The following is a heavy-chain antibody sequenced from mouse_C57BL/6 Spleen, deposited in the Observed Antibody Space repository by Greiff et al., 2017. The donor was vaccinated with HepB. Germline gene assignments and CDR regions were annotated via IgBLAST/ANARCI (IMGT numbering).Heavy chain of an antibody. Sequence: LEESGAELARPGASVKLSCKASGYTFTSYGISWVKQRTGQGLEWIGEIYPRSGNTYYNEKFKGKATLTADKSSSTAYMELRSLTSEDSAVYFCASITTVVAKGYWGQGTTLTVSS. J-gene: IGHJ2*01. CDR1: GYTFTSYG. CDR3: ASITTVVAKGY. V-gene: IGHV1-81*01. D-gene: IGHD1-1*01. CDR2: IYPRSGNT.